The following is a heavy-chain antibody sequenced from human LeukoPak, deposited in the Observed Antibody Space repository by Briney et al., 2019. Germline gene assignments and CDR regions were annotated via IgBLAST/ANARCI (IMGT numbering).Heavy chain of an antibody. CDR2: INHSGST. Sequence: SETLSLTCAVYGGSFSGYYWSWIRQPPGKGLEWIGEINHSGSTNYNPSLKSRVTISVDTSKNQFSLKLSSVTAADTAVYYCARGLLLWFGELLCFSTGYWFDPWGQGTLVTVSS. V-gene: IGHV4-34*01. D-gene: IGHD3-10*01. CDR3: ARGLLLWFGELLCFSTGYWFDP. CDR1: GGSFSGYY. J-gene: IGHJ5*02.